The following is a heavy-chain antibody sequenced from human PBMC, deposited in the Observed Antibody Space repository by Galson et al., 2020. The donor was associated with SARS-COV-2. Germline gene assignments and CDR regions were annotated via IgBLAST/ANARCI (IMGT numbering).Heavy chain of an antibody. CDR2: ISYDGSNK. CDR1: GFTFSSYG. V-gene: IGHV3-30*18. Sequence: TGGSLRLSCAASGFTFSSYGMHWVRQAPGKGLEWVAVISYDGSNKYYADSVKGRFTISRDNSKNTLYLQMNSLRAEDTAVYYCAKEEQWLGGSNGDDYYYYYGMDVWGQGTTVTFSS. J-gene: IGHJ6*02. D-gene: IGHD6-19*01. CDR3: AKEEQWLGGSNGDDYYYYYGMDV.